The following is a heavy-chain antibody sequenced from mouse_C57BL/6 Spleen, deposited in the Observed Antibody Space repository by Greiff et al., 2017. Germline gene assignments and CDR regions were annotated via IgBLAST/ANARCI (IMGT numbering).Heavy chain of an antibody. V-gene: IGHV3-1*01. CDR1: GYSITSGYD. J-gene: IGHJ3*01. D-gene: IGHD2-5*01. CDR3: ARDYSNYEFAY. CDR2: ISYSGST. Sequence: EVQLQQSGPGMVKPSQSLSLTCTVTGYSITSGYDWHWIRHFPGNKLEWMGYISYSGSTNYNPSLKSRISITHDTSKNHFFLKLNSVTTEDTATYYCARDYSNYEFAYWGQGTLVTVSA.